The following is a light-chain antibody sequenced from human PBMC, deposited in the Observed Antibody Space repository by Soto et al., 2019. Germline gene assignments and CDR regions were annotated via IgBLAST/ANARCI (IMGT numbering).Light chain of an antibody. V-gene: IGKV1-9*01. CDR2: PAS. J-gene: IGKJ2*03. CDR3: QRLRAYPFS. Sequence: DIQLTQSPSFLSASVGDRVTVSCRASQDISTYLAWFQQKPGKVPQLLVYPASTLQDGVPSRFSGLGSGTEFTLTINNLQAEDFATDYCQRLRAYPFSFGQGTQWHIK. CDR1: QDISTY.